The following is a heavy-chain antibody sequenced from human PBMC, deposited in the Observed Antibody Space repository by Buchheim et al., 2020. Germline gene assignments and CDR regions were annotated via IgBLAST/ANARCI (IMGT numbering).Heavy chain of an antibody. D-gene: IGHD3-9*01. CDR3: TTLTHGGY. CDR1: GFTFSNAW. V-gene: IGHV3-15*01. CDR2: IKSNADGGTT. J-gene: IGHJ4*02. Sequence: EVQLVESGGGLVKPGGSLRLSCAASGFTFSNAWMSWVRQAPGKGLEWVGRIKSNADGGTTDYAAPVKVTFTISSDDSKNTLYLQMNSLKTEETAVYYCTTLTHGGYWGQGTL.